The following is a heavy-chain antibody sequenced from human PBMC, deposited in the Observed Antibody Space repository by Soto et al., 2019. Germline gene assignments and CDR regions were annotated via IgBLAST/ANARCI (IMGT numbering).Heavy chain of an antibody. Sequence: QVQLQESGPGLVKPSETLSLTCTVSGGSISSYYWSWIRQPPGKGLEWIGYIYYSGSTNYNPSLKSRVTTSVDPSKNQFSLKLSSVTAADTAVYYCARRYGYAFDIWGQGTMVTVSS. CDR1: GGSISSYY. CDR3: ARRYGYAFDI. J-gene: IGHJ3*02. V-gene: IGHV4-59*01. CDR2: IYYSGST. D-gene: IGHD4-17*01.